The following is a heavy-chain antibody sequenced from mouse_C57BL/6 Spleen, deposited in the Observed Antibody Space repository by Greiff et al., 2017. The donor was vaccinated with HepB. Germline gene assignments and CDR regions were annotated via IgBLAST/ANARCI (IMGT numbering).Heavy chain of an antibody. Sequence: QVQLKQSGAELVRPGASVTLSCKASGYTFTDYEMHWVKQTPVHGLEWIGAIDPETGGTAYNQKFKGKAILTADKSSSTAYMELRSLTSEDSAVYYCTRSPYGSSAYWGQGTTLTVSS. CDR3: TRSPYGSSAY. J-gene: IGHJ2*01. CDR2: IDPETGGT. CDR1: GYTFTDYE. V-gene: IGHV1-15*01. D-gene: IGHD1-1*01.